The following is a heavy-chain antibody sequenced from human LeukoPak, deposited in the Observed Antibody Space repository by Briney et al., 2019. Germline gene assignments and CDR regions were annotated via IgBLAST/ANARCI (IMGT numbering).Heavy chain of an antibody. CDR1: GGSFSGYY. CDR2: INHSGST. V-gene: IGHV4-34*01. D-gene: IGHD3-3*01. J-gene: IGHJ6*02. CDR3: ARADDFWSGYRSYYYGMDV. Sequence: SETLSLTCAVYGGSFSGYYWSWIRQPPGKGLEWIGEINHSGSTNYNPSLKSRVTISVDTSKNQFSLKLSSVTAADTAVYYCARADDFWSGYRSYYYGMDVWGQGTTVTVFS.